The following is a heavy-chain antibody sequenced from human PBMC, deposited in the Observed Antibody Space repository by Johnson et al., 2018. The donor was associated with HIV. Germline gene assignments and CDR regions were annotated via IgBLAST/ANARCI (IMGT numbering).Heavy chain of an antibody. CDR1: GFTLSSYA. CDR3: AKVNRMEQWLAGGGAFDI. Sequence: QVQLVESGGGVVQTGRSLRLSCAASGFTLSSYAMHWVRQAPGKGLEWVAVISYDGSNIYYADSANGRFIISRDNSKNTLYLQINSLRAEDTAVYYCAKVNRMEQWLAGGGAFDIWGQGTMVTVSS. V-gene: IGHV3-30-3*01. D-gene: IGHD6-19*01. J-gene: IGHJ3*02. CDR2: ISYDGSNI.